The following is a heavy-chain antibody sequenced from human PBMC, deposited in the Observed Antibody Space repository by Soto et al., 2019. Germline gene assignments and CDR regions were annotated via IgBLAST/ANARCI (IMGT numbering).Heavy chain of an antibody. J-gene: IGHJ4*02. V-gene: IGHV3-9*01. CDR1: GFTFDDYA. D-gene: IGHD3-10*01. Sequence: GGSLTLSCAASGFTFDDYAMHWVRQAPGKGLEWVTGISWNSDTIGYADSVKGRFTISRDNAKNSLYLQMNSLRAEDTAFYYCARDVWSRASGPPDSWGQGTLVTVSS. CDR2: ISWNSDTI. CDR3: ARDVWSRASGPPDS.